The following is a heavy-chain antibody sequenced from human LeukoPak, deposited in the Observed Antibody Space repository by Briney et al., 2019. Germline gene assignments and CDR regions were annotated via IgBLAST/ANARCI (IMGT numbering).Heavy chain of an antibody. J-gene: IGHJ4*02. CDR2: IIPILGIA. Sequence: SVKVSCKASGGTFSSYAISWVRQAPGQGLEWMGRIIPILGIANYAQKFQGRVTITADKSTSTAYMELSSLRSEDTAVYYCARVERGYCSSTSCYPWGQGTLVTVSS. CDR3: ARVERGYCSSTSCYP. CDR1: GGTFSSYA. V-gene: IGHV1-69*04. D-gene: IGHD2-2*01.